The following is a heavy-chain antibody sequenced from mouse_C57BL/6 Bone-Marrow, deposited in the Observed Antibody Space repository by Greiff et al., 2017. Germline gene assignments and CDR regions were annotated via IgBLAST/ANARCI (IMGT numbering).Heavy chain of an antibody. CDR1: GFSLTSYG. V-gene: IGHV2-6*03. CDR2: IWSDGST. Sequence: VHVVESGPGLVAPSPSLSITCTVSGFSLTSYGVHWVRQPPGQGLEWLVVIWSDGSTTYNSALNSRLSISKDNSKSQAFLKMNSLQADDTAKYCGATSLGRGARDYWGQGTSVTVSS. D-gene: IGHD4-1*01. J-gene: IGHJ4*01. CDR3: ATSLGRGARDY.